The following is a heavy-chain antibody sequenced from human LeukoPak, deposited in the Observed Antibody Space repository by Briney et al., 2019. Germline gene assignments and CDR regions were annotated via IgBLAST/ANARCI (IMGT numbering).Heavy chain of an antibody. Sequence: GGSLRLSCAASGFTFSSYWMSWVRQAPGKGLEWVANIKQDGSEKYYVDSVNGRFTISRDNAKNTLYLQMNSLRAEDTAVYFCVRDGQGSTPLDYWGQGTLVTVSS. D-gene: IGHD2-15*01. V-gene: IGHV3-7*01. CDR3: VRDGQGSTPLDY. CDR1: GFTFSSYW. J-gene: IGHJ4*02. CDR2: IKQDGSEK.